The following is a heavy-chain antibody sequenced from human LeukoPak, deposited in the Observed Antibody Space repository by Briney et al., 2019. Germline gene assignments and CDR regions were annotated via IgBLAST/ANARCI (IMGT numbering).Heavy chain of an antibody. Sequence: SETPSLTCTVSGGSVSSGSYYWSWIRQPPGKGLEWIGYIYYSGSTNYNPSLKSRVTISVDTSKNQFSLKLSSVTAADTAVYYCARVSYYYDSSGPDAFDIWGQGTMVTVSS. V-gene: IGHV4-61*01. J-gene: IGHJ3*02. CDR3: ARVSYYYDSSGPDAFDI. D-gene: IGHD3-22*01. CDR2: IYYSGST. CDR1: GGSVSSGSYY.